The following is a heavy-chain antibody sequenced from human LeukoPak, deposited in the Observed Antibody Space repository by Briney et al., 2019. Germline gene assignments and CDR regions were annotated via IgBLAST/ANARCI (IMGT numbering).Heavy chain of an antibody. J-gene: IGHJ4*02. CDR3: AREFGHDRWYFDY. Sequence: PGGSLRLSCVVSGFTVSSNYMSWVRQAPGKGLEWVSVIYSGGSTYYADSVKGRFTISRDNSKNTLYLQMNSLRTGDTAVYYCAREFGHDRWYFDYWGQGALVTVSS. V-gene: IGHV3-53*05. CDR2: IYSGGST. CDR1: GFTVSSNY. D-gene: IGHD5-12*01.